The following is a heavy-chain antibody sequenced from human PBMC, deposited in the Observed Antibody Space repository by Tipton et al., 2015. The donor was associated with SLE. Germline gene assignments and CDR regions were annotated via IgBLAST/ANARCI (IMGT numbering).Heavy chain of an antibody. D-gene: IGHD3-22*01. V-gene: IGHV3-30*04. CDR1: GFTFSSYA. Sequence: SLRLSCAASGFTFSSYAMHWVRQAPGKGLEWVAVISYDGSNKYYADSVKGRFTISRDNSKNMLYLQMNSPRAEDTAVYFCAKSSAWGPYYLDHWGQGTLVTVSS. CDR2: ISYDGSNK. CDR3: AKSSAWGPYYLDH. J-gene: IGHJ4*02.